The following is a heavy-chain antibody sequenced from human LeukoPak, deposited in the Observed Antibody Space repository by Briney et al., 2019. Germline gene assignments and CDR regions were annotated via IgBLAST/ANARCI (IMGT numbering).Heavy chain of an antibody. V-gene: IGHV4-34*01. CDR2: INHSGRT. CDR3: ARAHPRRYYYDSSGPEKKLDY. J-gene: IGHJ4*02. CDR1: GESFSGYY. Sequence: SETLSLTCAVYGESFSGYYWSWIRQPPGKGLEWIGEINHSGRTNFNPSLKSRVTISVDTSKNQFSLKLSSVTAADTAVYYCARAHPRRYYYDSSGPEKKLDYWGQGTLVTVSS. D-gene: IGHD3-22*01.